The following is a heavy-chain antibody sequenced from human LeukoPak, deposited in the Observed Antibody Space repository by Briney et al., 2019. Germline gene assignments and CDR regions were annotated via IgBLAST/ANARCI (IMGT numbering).Heavy chain of an antibody. CDR1: GGSINSYY. CDR3: ARDRSEYYFDY. J-gene: IGHJ4*02. CDR2: IYYSGST. Sequence: PSETLSLTCTVSGGSINSYYWSWIRQPPGKGLEWIGYIYYSGSTNYNPSLKSRVTISVDTSKNQFSLKLSSVTAADTAVYYCARDRSEYYFDYWGQGTLVTVSS. V-gene: IGHV4-59*01.